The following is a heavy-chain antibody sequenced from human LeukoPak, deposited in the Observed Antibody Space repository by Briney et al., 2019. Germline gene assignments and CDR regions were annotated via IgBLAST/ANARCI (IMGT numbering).Heavy chain of an antibody. V-gene: IGHV4-61*08. CDR2: IYHSGST. J-gene: IGHJ5*02. CDR1: GGSISSGGYY. Sequence: SETPSLTCTVSGGSISSGGYYWSWIRQPPGKGLEWIGYIYHSGSTNYNPSLKSRVTISVDTSKNQFSLKLSSVTAADTAVYYCARGLDGSGSYYPYNWFDPWGQGTLVTVSS. CDR3: ARGLDGSGSYYPYNWFDP. D-gene: IGHD3-10*01.